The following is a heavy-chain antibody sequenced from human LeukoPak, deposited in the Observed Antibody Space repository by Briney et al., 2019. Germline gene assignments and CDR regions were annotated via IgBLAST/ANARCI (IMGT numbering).Heavy chain of an antibody. D-gene: IGHD3-10*01. J-gene: IGHJ5*02. Sequence: PSETLSLTCTVSGGSITSNYYWASIRRPPGKGLEWIGIIYYTGGTYYNPSLKSRVTISVDTSKNQFSLKLSSVTAADTAVYYCARDYYGSGVNNWFDPWGQGTLVTVSS. CDR2: IYYTGGT. V-gene: IGHV4-39*07. CDR1: GGSITSNYY. CDR3: ARDYYGSGVNNWFDP.